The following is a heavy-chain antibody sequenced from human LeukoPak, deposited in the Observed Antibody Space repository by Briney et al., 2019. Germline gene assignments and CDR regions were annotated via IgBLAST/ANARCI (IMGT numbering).Heavy chain of an antibody. V-gene: IGHV3-23*01. CDR1: GFTVSNNY. J-gene: IGHJ3*02. CDR2: ISGSGGST. CDR3: AKDRSYYDFWSGYDAFDI. Sequence: PGGSLRLSCAASGFTVSNNYMSWVRQAPGKGLEWVSAISGSGGSTYYADSVKGRFTISRDNSKNTLYLQMNSLRAEDTAVYYCAKDRSYYDFWSGYDAFDIWGQGTMVTVSS. D-gene: IGHD3-3*01.